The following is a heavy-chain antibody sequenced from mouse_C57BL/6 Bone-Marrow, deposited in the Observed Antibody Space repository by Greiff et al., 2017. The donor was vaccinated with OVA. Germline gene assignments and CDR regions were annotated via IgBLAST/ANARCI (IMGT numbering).Heavy chain of an antibody. J-gene: IGHJ1*03. D-gene: IGHD1-1*01. CDR3: APITTVVAHWYFDV. V-gene: IGHV1-26*01. Sequence: EVMLQQSGPELVKPGASVKISCKASGYTFTDYYMNWVKQSHGKSLEWIGDINPNNGGTSYNQKFKGKATLTVDKSSSTAYMELRSLTSEDSAVYYCAPITTVVAHWYFDVWGTGTTVTVSS. CDR1: GYTFTDYY. CDR2: INPNNGGT.